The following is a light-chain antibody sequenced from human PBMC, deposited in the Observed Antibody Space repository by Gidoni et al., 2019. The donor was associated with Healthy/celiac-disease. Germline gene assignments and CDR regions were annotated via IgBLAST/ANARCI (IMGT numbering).Light chain of an antibody. CDR1: SSDVGGYHY. CDR2: EVS. V-gene: IGLV2-14*01. J-gene: IGLJ2*01. CDR3: SSYTSSSTLVV. Sequence: QSALTQPASVSGSPGPSITISCTGTSSDVGGYHYVSWYQQHPGKAPKLMIYEVSNRPPGVSNRFSGSKSGNTASLTISGLQAEDEADYYCSSYTSSSTLVVFGGGTKLTVL.